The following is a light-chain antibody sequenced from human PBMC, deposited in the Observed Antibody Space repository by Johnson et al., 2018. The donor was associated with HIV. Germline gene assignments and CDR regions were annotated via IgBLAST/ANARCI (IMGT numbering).Light chain of an antibody. Sequence: QSVLTQPPSVSAAPGQKVTISCSGSSSNIGNNYVSWYQQLPRGAPKLLIYENNTRPSGIPDRFSDFKSGTSATLDITGLQSGDEADYYCGTWDARLSGNVFGPGTKVTVL. CDR1: SSNIGNNY. CDR3: GTWDARLSGNV. V-gene: IGLV1-51*02. CDR2: ENN. J-gene: IGLJ1*01.